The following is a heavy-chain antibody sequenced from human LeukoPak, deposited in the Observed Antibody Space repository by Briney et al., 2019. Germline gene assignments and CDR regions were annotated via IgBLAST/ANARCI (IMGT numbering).Heavy chain of an antibody. D-gene: IGHD4-11*01. J-gene: IGHJ4*02. CDR1: GFTFSSYG. V-gene: IGHV3-30*18. Sequence: PGRSLRLSCAASGFTFSSYGMHWVRQAPGKGLEWEAVISYDGSNKYYADSVKGRFTISRDNSKNTLYLQMNSLRAEDTAVYYCAKDRRTTVTTSYLDYWGQGTLVTVSS. CDR3: AKDRRTTVTTSYLDY. CDR2: ISYDGSNK.